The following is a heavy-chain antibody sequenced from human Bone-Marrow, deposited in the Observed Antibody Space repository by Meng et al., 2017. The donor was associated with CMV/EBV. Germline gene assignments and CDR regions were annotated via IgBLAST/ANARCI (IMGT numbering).Heavy chain of an antibody. Sequence: ASVKVSCKASGYTFTGFYMHWVRQASGQGLEYMGRINPNTGDTKYAQKFQGRVTMTRDTSISTVYMELRGLRSDDTAMYYCASQLEIHHWGQGTLVTVSS. CDR2: INPNTGDT. J-gene: IGHJ1*01. V-gene: IGHV1-2*02. CDR1: GYTFTGFY. CDR3: ASQLEIHH. D-gene: IGHD1-7*01.